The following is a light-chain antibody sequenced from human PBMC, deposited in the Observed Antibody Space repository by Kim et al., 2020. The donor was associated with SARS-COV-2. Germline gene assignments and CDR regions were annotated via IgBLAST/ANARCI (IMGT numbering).Light chain of an antibody. Sequence: QRVTISCTGSSSNIGAAYNVHWYQPLPGTAPKLLIYGNSNRPSGVPDRFSGSKSGTSASLAITGLQAEDEADYYCQSYDSSLRGWVFGGGTQLTVL. J-gene: IGLJ3*02. CDR1: SSNIGAAYN. CDR2: GNS. CDR3: QSYDSSLRGWV. V-gene: IGLV1-40*01.